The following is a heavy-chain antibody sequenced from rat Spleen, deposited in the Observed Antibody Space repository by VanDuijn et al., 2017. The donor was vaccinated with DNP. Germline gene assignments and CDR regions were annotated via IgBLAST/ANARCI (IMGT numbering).Heavy chain of an antibody. J-gene: IGHJ2*01. Sequence: EVQLVESGGDLVQPGRSLRLSCAASGFTFSDYNMAWVRQAPKKGLEWVATISHDGSSEHYRDSVKGRFTVSRDNAKSTLYLQMDSLRSEDTATYYCARADHWGQGVMVTVSS. CDR3: ARADH. CDR2: ISHDGSSE. V-gene: IGHV5-7*01. CDR1: GFTFSDYN.